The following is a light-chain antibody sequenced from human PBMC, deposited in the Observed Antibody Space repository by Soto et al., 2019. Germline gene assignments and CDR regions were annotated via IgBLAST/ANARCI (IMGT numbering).Light chain of an antibody. J-gene: IGKJ1*01. CDR3: QQYNNWPPWT. CDR1: QSVSSN. Sequence: EIVMTQSPATLSVSPGERATLSCRASQSVSSNLAWYQQKPGQAPRLLIYGASTRATGIPARFSGSGSGTEFTLTISSLQSEDFAVYYCQQYNNWPPWTFGQRTKVEIQ. V-gene: IGKV3D-15*01. CDR2: GAS.